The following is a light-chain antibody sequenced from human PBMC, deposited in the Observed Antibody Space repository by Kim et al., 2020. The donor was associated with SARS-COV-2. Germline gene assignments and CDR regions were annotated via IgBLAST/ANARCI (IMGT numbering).Light chain of an antibody. CDR1: SGHSSNA. V-gene: IGLV4-69*01. J-gene: IGLJ3*02. Sequence: QLVLTQSPSASASLGASVKLTCTLSSGHSSNAIAWHQQQPEKGPRYLMRLNSDGSHSKGDGIPDRFSGSSSGAERYLTISSLQSDDEADYYCQTWGTGFQVFGGGTKLTVL. CDR2: LNSDGSH. CDR3: QTWGTGFQV.